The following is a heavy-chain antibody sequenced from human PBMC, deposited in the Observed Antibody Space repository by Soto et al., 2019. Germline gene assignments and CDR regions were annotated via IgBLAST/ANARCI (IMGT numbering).Heavy chain of an antibody. D-gene: IGHD3-10*01. J-gene: IGHJ4*02. Sequence: GESLKISCAGSGFTFRWFGMNWVRQAPGKGLEWVARISNDGSNEYYVDSVKGRFTISRDNSKNTLYLQMDSLRAEDTAVYYCAKGEVRGIIPSYFDYWGLGTLVTVSS. CDR2: ISNDGSNE. V-gene: IGHV3-30*18. CDR3: AKGEVRGIIPSYFDY. CDR1: GFTFRWFG.